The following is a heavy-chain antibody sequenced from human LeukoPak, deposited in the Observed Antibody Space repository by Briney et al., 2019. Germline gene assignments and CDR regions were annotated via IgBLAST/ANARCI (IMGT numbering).Heavy chain of an antibody. D-gene: IGHD3-16*01. Sequence: GGSLRLSCAASEFTFSSYAMSWVRQAPGRGLEWVSVISGSDNTYYADSVKGRFTISRDKSKNTLYLQMNSLRAEDTAVYYCAKAGGSGGWYYYNGMDVWGQGTTVTVSS. V-gene: IGHV3-23*01. CDR3: AKAGGSGGWYYYNGMDV. CDR2: ISGSDNT. J-gene: IGHJ6*02. CDR1: EFTFSSYA.